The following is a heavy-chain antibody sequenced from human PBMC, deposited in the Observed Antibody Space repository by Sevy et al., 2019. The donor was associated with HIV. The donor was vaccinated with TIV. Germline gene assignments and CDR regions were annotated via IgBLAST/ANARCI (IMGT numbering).Heavy chain of an antibody. CDR3: ARRGYYDSSGYYTYGMDV. J-gene: IGHJ6*02. CDR1: GYTFSNYW. CDR2: IYPGDSDT. Sequence: GESLKISCKGSGYTFSNYWIGWVRQMPGKGLEWMGIIYPGDSDTRYSPSFQGQVTISSDKSISTAYLQWSSLKASDTAMYYCARRGYYDSSGYYTYGMDVWSQGTKVTVSS. V-gene: IGHV5-51*01. D-gene: IGHD3-22*01.